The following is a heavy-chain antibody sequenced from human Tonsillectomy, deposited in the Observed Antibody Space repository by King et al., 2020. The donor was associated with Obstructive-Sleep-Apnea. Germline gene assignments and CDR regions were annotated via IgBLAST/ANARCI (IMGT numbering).Heavy chain of an antibody. D-gene: IGHD5-18*01. CDR1: GDCISSGGDY. CDR2: KFYIGAP. CDR3: ARGGGYTSLDY. Sequence: VQLQESGPVLVKPSQNLSLTCIVSGDCISSGGDYWTWIRQHPGNGLEWIGHKFYIGAPYFNPSLKSRDTISDEMSKNQYALRLTSVTAADTAVFYCARGGGYTSLDYWGQGTLVTVSS. V-gene: IGHV4-31*03. J-gene: IGHJ4*02.